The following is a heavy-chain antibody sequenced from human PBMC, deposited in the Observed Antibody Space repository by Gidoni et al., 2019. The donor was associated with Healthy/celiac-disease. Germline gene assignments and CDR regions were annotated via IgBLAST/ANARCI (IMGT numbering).Heavy chain of an antibody. CDR2: ISYDGSNK. Sequence: VAVISYDGSNKYYADSVKGRFTISRDNSKNTLYLQMNSLRAEDTAVYYCAKDRGCSSTSCPLDYWGQGTLVTVSS. V-gene: IGHV3-30*18. D-gene: IGHD2-2*01. J-gene: IGHJ4*02. CDR3: AKDRGCSSTSCPLDY.